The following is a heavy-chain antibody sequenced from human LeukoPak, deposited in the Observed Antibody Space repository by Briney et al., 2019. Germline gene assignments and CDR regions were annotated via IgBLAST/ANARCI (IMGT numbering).Heavy chain of an antibody. D-gene: IGHD3-10*01. J-gene: IGHJ4*02. V-gene: IGHV4-59*08. CDR3: ATQGDYYGSGPYDY. CDR2: IYYSGST. CDR1: GGSISSYY. Sequence: PSETLSLTCTVSGGSISSYYWSWIRQPPGKGLEWIGYIYYSGSTNYNPSLKSRVTISVDTSKNQFSLKLSSVTAADTAVYYCATQGDYYGSGPYDYWGQGTLVTVSS.